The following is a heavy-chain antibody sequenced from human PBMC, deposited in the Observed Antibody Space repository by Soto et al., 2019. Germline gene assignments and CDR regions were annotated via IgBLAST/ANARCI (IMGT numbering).Heavy chain of an antibody. D-gene: IGHD3-10*01. CDR1: GGSISSYY. Sequence: SETLSLTCTVSGGSISSYYWSWIRQPPGKGLEWIGYIYYSGSTNYNPSLKSRVTISVDTSKNQFSLKLSSVTAADTAVYYCARAYYGSGEPLDYGMDVWGQGTTVTVSS. J-gene: IGHJ6*02. V-gene: IGHV4-59*01. CDR3: ARAYYGSGEPLDYGMDV. CDR2: IYYSGST.